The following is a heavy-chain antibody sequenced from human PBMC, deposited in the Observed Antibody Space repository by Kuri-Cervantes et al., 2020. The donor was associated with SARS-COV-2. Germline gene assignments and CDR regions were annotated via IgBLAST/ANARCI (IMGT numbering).Heavy chain of an antibody. V-gene: IGHV4-39*02. CDR2: IYYSGST. CDR3: ARDSWSGPRGVVFYSYMDV. CDR1: GGSISSSSYY. Sequence: GSLRLSCTVSGGSISSSSYYWGWIRQPPGKGLEWIGSIYYSGSTYYNPSLKSRVTISVDTSKNQFSLKLSSVTAADTAVYYCARDSWSGPRGVVFYSYMDVWGKGTMVTVSS. D-gene: IGHD3-3*01. J-gene: IGHJ6*03.